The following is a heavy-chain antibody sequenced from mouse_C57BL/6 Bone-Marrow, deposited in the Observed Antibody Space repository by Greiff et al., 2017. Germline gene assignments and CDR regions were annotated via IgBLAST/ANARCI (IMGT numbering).Heavy chain of an antibody. V-gene: IGHV1-80*01. CDR1: GYAFRSYW. J-gene: IGHJ3*01. CDR2: IFPGDGDT. CDR3: ARGAY. Sequence: VQLQQPGAELVKPGASVKISCKASGYAFRSYWMNWVKQRPGQGLAWIGQIFPGDGDTNYNGKFKGKATLTVDKSSSTAYMQLSSLTSEDSAVYICARGAYWGQGTLVTVSA.